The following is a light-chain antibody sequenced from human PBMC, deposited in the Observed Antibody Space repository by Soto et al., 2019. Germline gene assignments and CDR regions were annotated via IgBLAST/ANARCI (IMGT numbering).Light chain of an antibody. CDR1: KGIRNW. CDR3: LHYGGYSPT. J-gene: IGKJ1*01. V-gene: IGKV1-5*01. CDR2: DAS. Sequence: DIQMTQTPSSLSASVGARVTITCRASKGIRNWLAWYQQRPGMTPKLLISDASTLEGGVPSRFSGSGSGTEFTRTISSLQPDDYSTYYCLHYGGYSPTFGQGTKVELK.